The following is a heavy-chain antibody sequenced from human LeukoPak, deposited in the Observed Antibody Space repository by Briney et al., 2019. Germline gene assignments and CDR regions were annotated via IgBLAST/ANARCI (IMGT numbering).Heavy chain of an antibody. CDR3: ARGPDTMDAFDI. V-gene: IGHV3-33*01. CDR1: GFTFSSYG. CDR2: IWYDGSNK. D-gene: IGHD3-10*01. Sequence: GGSLRLSCAASGFTFSSYGMHWVRQAPGKGLEWVAVIWYDGSNKYYADSVKGRFTISRDNSKNTLYLQMNSLRAEDTAVYYCARGPDTMDAFDIWGQGTLVTVSS. J-gene: IGHJ4*02.